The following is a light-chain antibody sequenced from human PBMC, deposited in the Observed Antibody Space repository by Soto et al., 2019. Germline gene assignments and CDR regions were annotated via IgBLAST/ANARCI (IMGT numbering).Light chain of an antibody. J-gene: IGKJ1*01. CDR3: QQYTNWPQT. V-gene: IGKV3-15*01. Sequence: EIVMTQSPATLSVSPGERATLSCRASQSVSSNLAWYQQKPGQAPRLLIYGASTRATGFPARFSGSGSGTEFTLTISSLQSEDFAVYYCQQYTNWPQTFGQGTKVDIK. CDR1: QSVSSN. CDR2: GAS.